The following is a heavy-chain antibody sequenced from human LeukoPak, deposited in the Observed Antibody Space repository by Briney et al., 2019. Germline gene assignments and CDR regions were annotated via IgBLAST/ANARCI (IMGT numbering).Heavy chain of an antibody. Sequence: SVKVSCKASGGTFSSYAISWVRQAPGQGLEWMGRIIPIFGIANYAQKFQGRVTITADKSTSTAYMELSSLRPEDTAVYYCARGREYDFWNGFDPWGQGTLVTVSS. CDR3: ARGREYDFWNGFDP. CDR2: IIPIFGIA. J-gene: IGHJ5*02. D-gene: IGHD3-3*01. CDR1: GGTFSSYA. V-gene: IGHV1-69*04.